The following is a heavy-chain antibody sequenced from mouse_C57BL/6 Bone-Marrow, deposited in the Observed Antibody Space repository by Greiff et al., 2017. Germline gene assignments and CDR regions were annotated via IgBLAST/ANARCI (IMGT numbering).Heavy chain of an antibody. V-gene: IGHV1-52*01. Sequence: VQLQPSGAELVRPGSSVKLSCKASGYTFTSYWMHWVKQRPIQGLEWIGNIDPSDSETHYNQKFKDKATLTVDKSSSTAYMQLSSLTSEDSAVYYCARRVYYGSRAMDYWGQGTSVTVSS. J-gene: IGHJ4*01. CDR3: ARRVYYGSRAMDY. CDR1: GYTFTSYW. D-gene: IGHD1-1*01. CDR2: IDPSDSET.